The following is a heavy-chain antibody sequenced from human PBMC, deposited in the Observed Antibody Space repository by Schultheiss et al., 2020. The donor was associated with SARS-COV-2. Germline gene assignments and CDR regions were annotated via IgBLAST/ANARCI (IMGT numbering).Heavy chain of an antibody. V-gene: IGHV3-15*01. CDR3: TALTGTAPYYYGMDV. CDR2: IKSKTDGGTT. CDR1: GFTFSNAW. J-gene: IGHJ6*02. D-gene: IGHD1-20*01. Sequence: GGSLRLSCAASGFTFSNAWMSWVRQAPGKGLEWVGRIKSKTDGGTTDYAAPVKGRFTISRDDSKNTLYLQMNSLKTEDTAVYYCTALTGTAPYYYGMDVWGQGTTVTVSS.